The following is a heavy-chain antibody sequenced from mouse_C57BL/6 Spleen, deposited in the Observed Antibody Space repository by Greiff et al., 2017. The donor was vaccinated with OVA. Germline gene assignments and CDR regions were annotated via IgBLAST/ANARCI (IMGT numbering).Heavy chain of an antibody. D-gene: IGHD2-4*01. CDR2: IDPSDSET. V-gene: IGHV1-52*01. CDR3: AKGVYYDYDVWFAY. J-gene: IGHJ3*01. CDR1: GYTFTSYW. Sequence: QVQLQQSGAELVRPGSSVKLSCKASGYTFTSYWMHWVKQRPIQGLEWIGNIDPSDSETHYNQKFKDKATLTVDKSSSTAYMQLSSLTSEDSAVYYCAKGVYYDYDVWFAYWGQGTLVTVSA.